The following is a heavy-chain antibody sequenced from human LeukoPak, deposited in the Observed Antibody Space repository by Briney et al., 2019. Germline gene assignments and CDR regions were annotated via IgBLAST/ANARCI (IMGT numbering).Heavy chain of an antibody. J-gene: IGHJ4*02. CDR2: IKSDGSIT. Sequence: GGSLRLSCAAAGFTFSYYWMHWVRQAPGKGLVWVSRIKSDGSITEYADSVKGRFTISRDNAKNTLYLQMNSLRAEDTAVYYCARDLSYSGIDYWGQGTLVTVSS. CDR3: ARDLSYSGIDY. V-gene: IGHV3-74*01. CDR1: GFTFSYYW. D-gene: IGHD1-26*01.